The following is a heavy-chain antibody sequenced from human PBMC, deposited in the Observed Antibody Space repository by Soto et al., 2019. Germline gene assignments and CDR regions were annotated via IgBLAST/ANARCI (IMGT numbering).Heavy chain of an antibody. CDR1: GYTFTSYG. D-gene: IGHD3-3*01. J-gene: IGHJ4*02. V-gene: IGHV1-18*01. Sequence: GASVKVSCKASGYTFTSYGISWVRQAPGQGLEWMGWISAYNGNTNYAQKLQGRVTMTTDTSTSTAYMELRSLRSDDTAVYYCARAGRYTIFAPVSSADYWGQGPLVTVSS. CDR2: ISAYNGNT. CDR3: ARAGRYTIFAPVSSADY.